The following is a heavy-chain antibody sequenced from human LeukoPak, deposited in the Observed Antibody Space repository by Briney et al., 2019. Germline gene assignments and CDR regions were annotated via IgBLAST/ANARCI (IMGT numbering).Heavy chain of an antibody. V-gene: IGHV4-31*03. CDR3: ARATYDLLTGYYLDS. CDR1: GGSITSGRYY. J-gene: IGHJ4*02. D-gene: IGHD3-9*01. Sequence: PSEILSLTCSVSGGSITSGRYYWTWLRQYPEKGLEWIGYSYYTGSTHYKPSLKSRAAISLDKSKNQFSLNLTSATAADTAVYYCARATYDLLTGYYLDSWGQGTLVTVSS. CDR2: SYYTGST.